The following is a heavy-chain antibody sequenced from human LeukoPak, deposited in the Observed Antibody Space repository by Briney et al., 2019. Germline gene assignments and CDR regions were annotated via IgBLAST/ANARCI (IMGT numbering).Heavy chain of an antibody. CDR1: GFTFSSYS. CDR2: ISSSSSYI. V-gene: IGHV3-21*01. Sequence: PGGSLRLSCAASGFTFSSYSMNWVRQAPGKGLEWVSSISSSSSYIYYADSVKGRFTISRDNAKNSLYLQMNSLRAEDTAVYYCARGLHVLRYFDSLMGYSSGPDYWGQGTLVTVSS. J-gene: IGHJ4*02. D-gene: IGHD3-9*01. CDR3: ARGLHVLRYFDSLMGYSSGPDY.